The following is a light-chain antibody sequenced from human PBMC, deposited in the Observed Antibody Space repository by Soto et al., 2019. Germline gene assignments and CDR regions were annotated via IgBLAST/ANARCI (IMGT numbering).Light chain of an antibody. CDR3: QQYGGSSYT. J-gene: IGKJ2*01. Sequence: EIVLTQSPGTLSVSPGERATLSCRASQSVSSKLAWYQQKPGQAPRLLFYGASTGATGIPARFSGSGSETDFTLTISRLEPEDFAVYYCQQYGGSSYTFGQGTKLEIK. V-gene: IGKV3-20*01. CDR1: QSVSSK. CDR2: GAS.